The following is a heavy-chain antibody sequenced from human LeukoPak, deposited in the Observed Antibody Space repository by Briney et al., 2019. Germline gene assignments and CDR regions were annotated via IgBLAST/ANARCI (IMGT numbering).Heavy chain of an antibody. V-gene: IGHV3-7*03. J-gene: IGHJ4*02. Sequence: QAGGSLRFSCAASPGITFSDYWMNWVRQAPGKGLEWVAIIRQDGREKLYLDSVKGRFTISRDNAKSSVYLQINSLRAEDTAVYYCVGGIGWQPDYWGQGTLVTVSS. CDR3: VGGIGWQPDY. CDR2: IRQDGREK. CDR1: PGITFSDYW. D-gene: IGHD6-19*01.